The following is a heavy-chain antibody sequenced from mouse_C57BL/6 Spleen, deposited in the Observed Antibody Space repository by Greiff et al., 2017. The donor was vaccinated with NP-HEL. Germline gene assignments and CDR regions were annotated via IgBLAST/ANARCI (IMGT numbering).Heavy chain of an antibody. J-gene: IGHJ3*01. Sequence: QVQLQQSGAELVMPGASVKLSCKASGYTFTSYWMHWVKQRPGQGLEWIGEIDPSDSYTNYNQKFKGKSTLTVDKSSSTAYMQLSSLTSEDSAVYYCAGGFAYWGQGTLVTVSA. CDR3: AGGFAY. CDR1: GYTFTSYW. CDR2: IDPSDSYT. V-gene: IGHV1-69*01.